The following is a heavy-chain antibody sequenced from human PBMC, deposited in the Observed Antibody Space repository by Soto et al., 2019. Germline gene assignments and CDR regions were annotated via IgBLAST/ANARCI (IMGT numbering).Heavy chain of an antibody. CDR3: VRGTMWEMATGWRGKWFDP. CDR1: GGTFSNHA. J-gene: IGHJ5*02. V-gene: IGHV1-69*01. D-gene: IGHD5-12*01. Sequence: QVQLVQSGAEVKKPGSSVKVSCKASGGTFSNHAINWVRQAPGQGLEWMGGIIPIFGTSNYAQKFQGSFTITGDESTRTVYMELSSLRAEDTAVYYCVRGTMWEMATGWRGKWFDPWGQGTLVTVSS. CDR2: IIPIFGTS.